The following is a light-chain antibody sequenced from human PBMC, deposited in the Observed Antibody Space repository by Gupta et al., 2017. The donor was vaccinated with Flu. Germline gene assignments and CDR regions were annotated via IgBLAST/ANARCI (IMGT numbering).Light chain of an antibody. V-gene: IGLV1-40*01. Sequence: QSVLPQPPSVSWAPGQTVTISCTGSSSNIGAGYDVHWYQQLPGTAPKLIIYGNSNRPSGVPDRFSGSKSGTADSLAITGLQAEDEADDYCQSYDSSLSGWVFGGGTKLTVL. J-gene: IGLJ3*02. CDR2: GNS. CDR3: QSYDSSLSGWV. CDR1: SSNIGAGYD.